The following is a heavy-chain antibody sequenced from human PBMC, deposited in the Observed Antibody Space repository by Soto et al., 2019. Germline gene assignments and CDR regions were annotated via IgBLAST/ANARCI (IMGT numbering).Heavy chain of an antibody. CDR2: ISYDGSNK. CDR1: GFTFSSYG. Sequence: QVQLVESGGGVVQPGRSLRLSCAASGFTFSSYGMHWVRQAPGKGLEWGAVISYDGSNKYYADSVKGRFTISRDNSKNTLYLQMNSLRAEDTAVYYCAKASLYYDILTGYYDYWGQGTLVTVSS. V-gene: IGHV3-30*18. CDR3: AKASLYYDILTGYYDY. D-gene: IGHD3-9*01. J-gene: IGHJ4*02.